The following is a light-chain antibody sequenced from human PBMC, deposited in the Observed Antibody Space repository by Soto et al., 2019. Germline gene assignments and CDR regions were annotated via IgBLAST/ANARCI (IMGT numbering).Light chain of an antibody. CDR3: MQALQTPWT. J-gene: IGKJ1*01. CDR2: FVS. V-gene: IGKV2-28*01. CDR1: RSLLHSNGYTY. Sequence: DIVLTQSPLSLPVTPGEPASISCRASRSLLHSNGYTYVDWFLQKPGQSPQLLISFVSYRASGVPDRCSGSGSGTDFTLTISRVEAGDVGVYYCMQALQTPWTFGQGTKVEIK.